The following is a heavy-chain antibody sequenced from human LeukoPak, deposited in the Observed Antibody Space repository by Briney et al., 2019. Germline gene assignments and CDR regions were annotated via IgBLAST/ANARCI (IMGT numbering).Heavy chain of an antibody. CDR1: GGSIGRYY. Sequence: SETLSLTCTVSGGSIGRYYWSWIRQSPGKGLEWIGSIYYSGSTYYNPSLKSRVTISLDTSKNQFSLKLSSVTAADTAVYYCARRGKLWFGELLFPVGYYYYMDVWGKGTTVTISS. CDR3: ARRGKLWFGELLFPVGYYYYMDV. V-gene: IGHV4-59*04. CDR2: IYYSGST. D-gene: IGHD3-10*01. J-gene: IGHJ6*03.